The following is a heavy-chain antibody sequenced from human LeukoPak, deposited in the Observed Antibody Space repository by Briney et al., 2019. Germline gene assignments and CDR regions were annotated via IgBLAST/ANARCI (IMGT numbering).Heavy chain of an antibody. Sequence: ASVEVSCKASGYTFTSYGISWVRQAPGQGLEWMGWISAYNGNTNYAQKLQGRVTMTTDTSTSTAYMELRSLRSDDTAVYYCARVSHDYVWGSYRYRFDYWGQGTLVTVSS. J-gene: IGHJ4*02. CDR2: ISAYNGNT. CDR1: GYTFTSYG. CDR3: ARVSHDYVWGSYRYRFDY. D-gene: IGHD3-16*02. V-gene: IGHV1-18*01.